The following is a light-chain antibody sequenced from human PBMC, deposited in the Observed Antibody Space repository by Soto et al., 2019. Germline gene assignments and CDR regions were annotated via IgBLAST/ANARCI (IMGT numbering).Light chain of an antibody. J-gene: IGKJ3*01. CDR2: LGS. V-gene: IGKV2-28*01. CDR3: MQDLQPPFT. Sequence: DIVMTQSPLSLPVTPGEPASISCRSSQSLLHSNGYNYLDWYLQKPGQSPQLLIYLGSNRASGVPDRFSGSGSGTDFTLKISSVEAEDVGVYYCMQDLQPPFTFGPGTKVDIK. CDR1: QSLLHSNGYNY.